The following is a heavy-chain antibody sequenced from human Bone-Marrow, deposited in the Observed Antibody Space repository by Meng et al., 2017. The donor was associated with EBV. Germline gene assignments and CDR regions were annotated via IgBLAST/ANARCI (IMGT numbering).Heavy chain of an antibody. D-gene: IGHD6-19*01. V-gene: IGHV4-61*01. CDR2: IYYSGST. CDR3: ARVALAVAGYFDY. CDR1: GGSVSSGSYY. J-gene: IGHJ4*02. Sequence: QVQLQESGPGRVKPSETLSLTGPVPGGSVSSGSYYWSWIRQPPGKGLEWIGYIYYSGSTNYNPSLKSRVTISVDTSKNQFSLKLSSVTAADTAVYYCARVALAVAGYFDYWGQGTLVTVSS.